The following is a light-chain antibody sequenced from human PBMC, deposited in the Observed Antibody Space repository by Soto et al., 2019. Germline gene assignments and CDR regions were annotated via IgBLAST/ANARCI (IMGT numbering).Light chain of an antibody. J-gene: IGLJ3*02. Sequence: QSVLTQPPSVSGAPGQRVTISCTGTSSNIGAGYDVHWYQQFPGTAPKLLIYGKNSRPSGVPDRFSGSKSGTSASLAITALQTEDEADYYCQSYDNSLSGAGVFGGGTKLTVL. CDR1: SSNIGAGYD. CDR3: QSYDNSLSGAGV. CDR2: GKN. V-gene: IGLV1-40*01.